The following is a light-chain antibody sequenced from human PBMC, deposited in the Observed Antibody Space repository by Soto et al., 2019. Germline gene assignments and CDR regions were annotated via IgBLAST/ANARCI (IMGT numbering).Light chain of an antibody. J-gene: IGKJ5*01. CDR2: DAS. CDR3: QHFNNYPT. Sequence: IQMTQSPSSVSASIGDTFTITCRASQDISSALAWYQQKPGKAPKLLMNDASSLESGVPSRFSGSGSGADFTLTISSLQPEDFATYYCQHFNNYPTFGQGTRLEIK. CDR1: QDISSA. V-gene: IGKV1D-13*01.